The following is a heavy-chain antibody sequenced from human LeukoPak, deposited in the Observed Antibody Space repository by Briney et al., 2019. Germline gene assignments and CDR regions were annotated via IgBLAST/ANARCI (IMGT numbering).Heavy chain of an antibody. Sequence: PGGSLRLSCAASGFTFSSYAMSWVRQAPGKGLEWVSAISGSGGSTYYADSVKGRFTISRDNSKNTLYLQMNSLRAEDTAVYYCAKGIRTVTTGLYNWFDPWGQGTLVTVSS. CDR3: AKGIRTVTTGLYNWFDP. CDR2: ISGSGGST. CDR1: GFTFSSYA. V-gene: IGHV3-23*01. J-gene: IGHJ5*02. D-gene: IGHD4-17*01.